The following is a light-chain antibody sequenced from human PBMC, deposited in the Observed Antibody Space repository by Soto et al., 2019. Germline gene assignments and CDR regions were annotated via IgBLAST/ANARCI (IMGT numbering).Light chain of an antibody. J-gene: IGKJ1*01. Sequence: EIVTTQSPLSLPVSPGEPATISCRSSQSLLHSNGYNYMDWYVQKPGRSPQLLIYLGSNRASGAPDRFSGSGSGTDFTLEISRVEAEDVGIYYCMQALESPWTFGQGTKVEIK. CDR3: MQALESPWT. CDR2: LGS. CDR1: QSLLHSNGYNY. V-gene: IGKV2-28*01.